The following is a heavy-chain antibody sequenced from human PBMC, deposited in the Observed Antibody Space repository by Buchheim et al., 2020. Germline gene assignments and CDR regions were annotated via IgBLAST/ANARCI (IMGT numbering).Heavy chain of an antibody. CDR3: ASHCSGGYCYYP. CDR1: GFIFSHYA. CDR2: IASSSSST. J-gene: IGHJ5*02. Sequence: EVQLVESGGGLVKPGGSLRLSCSASGFIFSHYAMTWVRQAPGKGLDWVSSIASSSSSTYYADSVRGRFTISRDNAKNSMYLQMNSLRAEDTAVYYCASHCSGGYCYYPWGQGTL. D-gene: IGHD2-15*01. V-gene: IGHV3-21*01.